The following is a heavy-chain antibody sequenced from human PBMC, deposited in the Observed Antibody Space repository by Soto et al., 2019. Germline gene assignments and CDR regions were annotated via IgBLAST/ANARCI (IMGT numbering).Heavy chain of an antibody. V-gene: IGHV1-46*01. CDR2: LNPSAGTT. CDR1: GYTFSRHY. J-gene: IGHJ6*02. CDR3: ARDEFEGGTTSGHFEGGMDV. D-gene: IGHD1-7*01. Sequence: QVQLVQSGTEVKKPGASVKVSCKASGYTFSRHYMHWVRQAPGEGLEWMGVLNPSAGTTRYAQKYQGRVNMARDTSTSTVDMELSSLRYEDTAVYYCARDEFEGGTTSGHFEGGMDVWGQGTTVTVSS.